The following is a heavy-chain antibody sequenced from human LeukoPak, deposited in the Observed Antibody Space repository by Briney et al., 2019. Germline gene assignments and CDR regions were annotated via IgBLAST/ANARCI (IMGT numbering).Heavy chain of an antibody. Sequence: GGSLRLSCAASGFTFSSYAMNWVRQAPGKGLEWVSVIYSGGSTYYADSVKGRFTISRDNSKNTLYLQMNSLRAEDTAVYYCARGPIGADYWGQGTLVTVSS. V-gene: IGHV3-53*01. J-gene: IGHJ4*02. CDR1: GFTFSSYA. D-gene: IGHD4/OR15-4a*01. CDR3: ARGPIGADY. CDR2: IYSGGST.